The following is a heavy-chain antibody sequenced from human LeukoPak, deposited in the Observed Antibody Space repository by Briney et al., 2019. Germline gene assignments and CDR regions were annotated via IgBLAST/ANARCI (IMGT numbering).Heavy chain of an antibody. D-gene: IGHD6-13*01. Sequence: SETLSLTCTVSGGSISSYYWSWIRQPAGKGREWIGRIYTSGSTNYNPSLKSRVTMSVDTSKNQFSLKLSSVTAADTAVYYCARDDEARGIRPGIAAAANLGHWFDPWGQGTLVTVSS. CDR2: IYTSGST. CDR1: GGSISSYY. V-gene: IGHV4-4*07. CDR3: ARDDEARGIRPGIAAAANLGHWFDP. J-gene: IGHJ5*02.